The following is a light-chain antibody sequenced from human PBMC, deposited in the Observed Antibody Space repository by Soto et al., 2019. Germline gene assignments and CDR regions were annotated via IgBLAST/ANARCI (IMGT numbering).Light chain of an antibody. Sequence: EIVLTQSPATLSLSPGERATLSCRASQSVRSYLAWYQQKPGQAPRLLIYDASNRATGIPARFSGSGSGTDFTLTISSLEPEDFAVYYCRQRSTWPVTFGGGTKVEIK. CDR2: DAS. V-gene: IGKV3-11*01. CDR3: RQRSTWPVT. CDR1: QSVRSY. J-gene: IGKJ4*01.